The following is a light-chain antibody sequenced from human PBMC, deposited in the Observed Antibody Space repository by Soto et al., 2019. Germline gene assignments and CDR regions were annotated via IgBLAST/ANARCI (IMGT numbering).Light chain of an antibody. CDR1: QSISSH. V-gene: IGKV3-11*01. CDR2: DAS. CDR3: QQRPNWPLT. Sequence: EIVLTQSPATLSLSPGERATLSCRASQSISSHLVWYQQKPGQAPRLLMYDASNRATGIPARFSGSGSGTDFTLTISSLEPEDFAVYYCQQRPNWPLTFGEGTKVEIK. J-gene: IGKJ4*01.